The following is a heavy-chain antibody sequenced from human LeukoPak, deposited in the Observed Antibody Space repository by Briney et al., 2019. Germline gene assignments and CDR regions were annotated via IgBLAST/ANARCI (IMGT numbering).Heavy chain of an antibody. V-gene: IGHV3-23*01. Sequence: GGSLRLSCAASGFTFSNSAMSWVRQAPGKGLEWVSTLSGSGITTYYADSVKGRFTISRDNSKNTLYLQMNSLRAEDTAVYYCAKGTYSSGWSYFDYWGHGTLVTVSS. D-gene: IGHD6-19*01. J-gene: IGHJ4*01. CDR3: AKGTYSSGWSYFDY. CDR1: GFTFSNSA. CDR2: LSGSGITT.